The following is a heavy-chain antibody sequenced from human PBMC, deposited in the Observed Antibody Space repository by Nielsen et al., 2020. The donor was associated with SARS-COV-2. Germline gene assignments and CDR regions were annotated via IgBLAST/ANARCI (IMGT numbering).Heavy chain of an antibody. V-gene: IGHV1-46*01. Sequence: ASVKVSCKASGYTFTSYYMHWVRQAPVQGLEWMGIINPSSGSTSYAQNFQGRVTMTRDTSTSTVYMELSSLRSEDTAMYYCARSDNSSWYGNDHWGQGTLVTVSS. J-gene: IGHJ4*02. CDR2: INPSSGST. D-gene: IGHD6-13*01. CDR1: GYTFTSYY. CDR3: ARSDNSSWYGNDH.